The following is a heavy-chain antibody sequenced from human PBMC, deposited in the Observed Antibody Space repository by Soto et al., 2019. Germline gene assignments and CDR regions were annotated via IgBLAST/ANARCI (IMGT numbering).Heavy chain of an antibody. CDR1: GFTFSSYA. D-gene: IGHD6-6*01. CDR3: AKAEAPARLRYYYYYYGMDV. Sequence: GGSLRLSCAASGFTFSSYAMSWVRQAPGKGLEWVSAISGSGGSTYYADSVKGRFTISRDNSKNTLYLQMNSLRAEDTAVYYCAKAEAPARLRYYYYYYGMDVWGQGTTVTVSS. J-gene: IGHJ6*02. CDR2: ISGSGGST. V-gene: IGHV3-23*01.